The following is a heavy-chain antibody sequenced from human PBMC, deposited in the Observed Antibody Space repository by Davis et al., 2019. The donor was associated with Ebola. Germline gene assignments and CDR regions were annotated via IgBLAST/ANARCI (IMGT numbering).Heavy chain of an antibody. V-gene: IGHV3-21*01. Sequence: PGGSLRLSCAASAFTFSTYTMNWVRQAPGKGLEWVSSITSNGYIYYADSLKGRFTISRDNAKNSLYLQMNSLRAEDTAVYYCARDPLGGLWHDYWGQGTLVTVSS. CDR1: AFTFSTYT. J-gene: IGHJ4*02. CDR3: ARDPLGGLWHDY. D-gene: IGHD5-18*01. CDR2: ITSNGYI.